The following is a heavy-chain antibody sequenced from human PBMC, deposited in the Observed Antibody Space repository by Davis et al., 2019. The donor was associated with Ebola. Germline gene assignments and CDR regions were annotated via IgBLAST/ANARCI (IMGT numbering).Heavy chain of an antibody. Sequence: GGSLRLSCAASGFTFSSYSMNWVRQAPGKGLEWVSYISSSSSTIYYADSVKGRFTISRDNSKTTVFLQMNSLRAEDTGVYYCAKVLPHYYDSGGHYNWGQGTLVAVSS. D-gene: IGHD3-22*01. CDR3: AKVLPHYYDSGGHYN. CDR2: ISSSSSTI. J-gene: IGHJ4*02. V-gene: IGHV3-48*01. CDR1: GFTFSSYS.